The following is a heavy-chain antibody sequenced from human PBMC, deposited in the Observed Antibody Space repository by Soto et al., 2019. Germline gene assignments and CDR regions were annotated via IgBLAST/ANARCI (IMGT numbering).Heavy chain of an antibody. CDR2: INHSGST. D-gene: IGHD3-10*01. CDR3: ARGEKRITMVRGVIISCFDP. V-gene: IGHV4-34*01. CDR1: GGSFSGYY. J-gene: IGHJ5*02. Sequence: PSETLSLTCAVYGGSFSGYYWSWIRQPPGKGLEWIGEINHSGSTNYNPSLKSRVTISVDTSKNQFSLKLSSVTAADTAVYYCARGEKRITMVRGVIISCFDPWGQGTLVTVSS.